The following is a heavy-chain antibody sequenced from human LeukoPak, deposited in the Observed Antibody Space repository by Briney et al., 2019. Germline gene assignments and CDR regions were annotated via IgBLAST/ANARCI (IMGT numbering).Heavy chain of an antibody. V-gene: IGHV3-30-3*01. CDR3: VKDRTGTYTLDY. CDR2: ISDDGSRQ. D-gene: IGHD3-10*01. J-gene: IGHJ4*02. CDR1: GFTFSNYA. Sequence: GGSLRLSCAATGFTFSNYAIHWGRQAPGKGLEWVAFISDDGSRQHYADSVKGRFTISRDNSKNTLNLQMNSLRAEDTAVYYCVKDRTGTYTLDYWGQGTLVTVYS.